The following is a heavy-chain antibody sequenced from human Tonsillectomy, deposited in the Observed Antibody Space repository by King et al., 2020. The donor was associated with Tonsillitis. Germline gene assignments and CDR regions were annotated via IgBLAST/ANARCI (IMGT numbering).Heavy chain of an antibody. CDR1: TGSISSTSHY. CDR3: AKPSIAVAGRGWFDT. D-gene: IGHD6-19*01. CDR2: ISYSGST. J-gene: IGHJ5*02. V-gene: IGHV4-39*01. Sequence: QLQESGPGLVKPSETLSLTCTVSTGSISSTSHYWGWIRQPPGKGLEWIGNISYSGSTYYNPSLRSRVTIYVDKSKNQFSLKLSSVTAADTAVYYCAKPSIAVAGRGWFDTWGKGTLVTVSS.